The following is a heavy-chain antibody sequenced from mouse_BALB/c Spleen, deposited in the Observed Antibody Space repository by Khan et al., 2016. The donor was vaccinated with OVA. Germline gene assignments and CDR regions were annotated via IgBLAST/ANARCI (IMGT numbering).Heavy chain of an antibody. CDR3: GRSNGNYWFAY. CDR1: GYTFTNYG. D-gene: IGHD2-1*01. Sequence: QIQLVQSGPELKKPGETVKISCKASGYTFTNYGMNWVKQAPGKGLKWMGWINTYTGEPTYADDFKGRFAFSLETSASTAYWQINNHKNEDKATDFGGRSNGNYWFAYWGQGTLVTVSA. J-gene: IGHJ3*01. V-gene: IGHV9-1*02. CDR2: INTYTGEP.